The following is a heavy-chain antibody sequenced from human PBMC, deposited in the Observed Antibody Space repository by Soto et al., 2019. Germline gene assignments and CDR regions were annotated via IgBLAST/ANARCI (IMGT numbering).Heavy chain of an antibody. J-gene: IGHJ3*02. D-gene: IGHD2-15*01. CDR2: IYPGDSDT. CDR1: GYSFTSYW. Sequence: PGEFLKISCKGSGYSFTSYWIGWVRQMPGKGLEWMGIIYPGDSDTRYSPSFQGQVTISADKSISTAYLQWSSLKASDTAMYYCARHPATLNSAFDIWGQGTMVTVSS. CDR3: ARHPATLNSAFDI. V-gene: IGHV5-51*01.